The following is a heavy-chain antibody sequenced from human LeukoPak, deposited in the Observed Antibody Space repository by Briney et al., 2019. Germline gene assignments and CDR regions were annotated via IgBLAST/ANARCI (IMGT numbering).Heavy chain of an antibody. Sequence: SETLSLTCAVSGGSISSGGYSWSWIRQPPGKGLEWIGYIYYSGSTYYNPSLKSRVTISVDTSKNQFSLKLSSVTAADTAVYYCASGALGYDRVDYWGQGTLVTVSS. D-gene: IGHD3-22*01. V-gene: IGHV4-30-4*07. CDR2: IYYSGST. J-gene: IGHJ4*02. CDR3: ASGALGYDRVDY. CDR1: GGSISSGGYS.